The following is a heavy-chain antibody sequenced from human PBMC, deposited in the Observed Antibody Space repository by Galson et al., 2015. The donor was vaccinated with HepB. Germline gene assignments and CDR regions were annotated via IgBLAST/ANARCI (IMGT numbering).Heavy chain of an antibody. J-gene: IGHJ4*02. CDR2: ISAYNGNT. CDR3: ARGGRGYYDSSGYSFDY. CDR1: GYTFTSYG. Sequence: SVKVSCKASGYTFTSYGISWVRQAPGQGLEWMGWISAYNGNTNYAQKLRGRVTMTTDTSTSTAYMKLRSLRSDDTAVYYCARGGRGYYDSSGYSFDYWGQGTLVTVSS. D-gene: IGHD3-22*01. V-gene: IGHV1-18*01.